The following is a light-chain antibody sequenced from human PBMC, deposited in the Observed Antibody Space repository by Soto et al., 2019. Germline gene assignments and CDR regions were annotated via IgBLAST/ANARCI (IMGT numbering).Light chain of an antibody. V-gene: IGKV3-20*01. J-gene: IGKJ2*01. CDR1: QSVSSSH. CDR2: GAS. CDR3: QQYGSSPVT. Sequence: EIVLTQSPGTLSLSPGERATLSCRASQSVSSSHLAWYQQKPGQAPRLLIYGASSRATGIPDRFSGSGSGTDFTLTISRLEPEDFAVYYCQQYGSSPVTFGQGTKLEIK.